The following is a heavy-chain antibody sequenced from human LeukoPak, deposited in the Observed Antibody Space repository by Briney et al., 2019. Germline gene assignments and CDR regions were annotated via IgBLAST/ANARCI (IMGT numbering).Heavy chain of an antibody. V-gene: IGHV4-30-4*01. CDR2: IYYSGST. D-gene: IGHD3-10*01. J-gene: IGHJ3*02. CDR3: ASSGLWFGPKEAFDI. Sequence: SQTLSLTCTVSGGPISSGDYYWSWIRQPPGKGLEWIGYIYYSGSTYYNPSLKSRVTISVDTSKNQFSLKLSSVTAADTAVYYCASSGLWFGPKEAFDIWGQGTMVTVSS. CDR1: GGPISSGDYY.